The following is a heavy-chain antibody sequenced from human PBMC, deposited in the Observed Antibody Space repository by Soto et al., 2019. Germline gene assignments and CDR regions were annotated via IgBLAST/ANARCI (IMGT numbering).Heavy chain of an antibody. D-gene: IGHD1-26*01. J-gene: IGHJ6*01. Sequence: QVQLVESGGGVVQPGRSLRLSCAASGFTFSSYGMHWVRQAPGKGLEWVAVISYDGSNKYYADSVKGRFTISRDNSKNTLYLQMNSLRAEDTAVYYCAKGHSGSYGXSXXYGMDVXGXGTTVTVSS. CDR2: ISYDGSNK. V-gene: IGHV3-30*18. CDR1: GFTFSSYG. CDR3: AKGHSGSYGXSXXYGMDV.